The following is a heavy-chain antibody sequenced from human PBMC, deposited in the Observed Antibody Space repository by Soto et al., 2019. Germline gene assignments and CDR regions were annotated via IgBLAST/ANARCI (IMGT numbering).Heavy chain of an antibody. CDR3: AKDQGSRTEGDGMDV. V-gene: IGHV3-23*01. Sequence: PGGSLRLSFAAPVFTLRVFEKSWGRQAPGKGLEWVSAISGSGGSTYYADSVKGRFTISRDNSKNTLYLQMNSLRAEDTAVYYCAKDQGSRTEGDGMDVWGQGTTVTVSS. CDR1: VFTLRVFE. CDR2: ISGSGGST. D-gene: IGHD6-13*01. J-gene: IGHJ6*02.